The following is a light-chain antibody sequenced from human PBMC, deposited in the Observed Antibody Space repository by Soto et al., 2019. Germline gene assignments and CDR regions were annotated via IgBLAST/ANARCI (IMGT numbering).Light chain of an antibody. V-gene: IGKV3-15*01. CDR2: GAS. CDR1: QSVSSK. Sequence: EIVMTQSPATLSVSPGARATLPCRASQSVSSKLAWYQQKPGQAPRLLIYGASTRATGIPARFRGRGSGTEFTLIISSLQSEDSAVYYCQQYNSWLWSFGQGTKVDIK. J-gene: IGKJ1*01. CDR3: QQYNSWLWS.